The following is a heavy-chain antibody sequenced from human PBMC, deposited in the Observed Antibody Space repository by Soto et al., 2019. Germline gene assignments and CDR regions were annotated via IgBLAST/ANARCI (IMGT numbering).Heavy chain of an antibody. CDR3: TRGSNVAAVMDY. V-gene: IGHV1-8*01. CDR2: MNPNSGNT. J-gene: IGHJ4*02. D-gene: IGHD6-13*01. CDR1: GYTFTSYD. Sequence: ASVKVSCKASGYTFTSYDINWVRQATGQGLEWMGWMNPNSGNTGYAQKFQGRVTMTRNPSMSTAYMELSSLRSEDTAVYYCTRGSNVAAVMDYWGQGTVVTV.